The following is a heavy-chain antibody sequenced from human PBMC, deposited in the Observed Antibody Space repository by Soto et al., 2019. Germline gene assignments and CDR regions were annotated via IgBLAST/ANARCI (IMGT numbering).Heavy chain of an antibody. V-gene: IGHV1-24*01. CDR1: GYTLTELS. Sequence: ASVKVSCKVSGYTLTELSMHWVRQAPGKGLERMGGFDPEDGETIYAQKFQGRVTMTEDTSTDTAYMELSSLRSEDTAVYYCATMVVSRSPLQFDLWGRGTLVIVSS. CDR3: ATMVVSRSPLQFDL. J-gene: IGHJ2*01. CDR2: FDPEDGET. D-gene: IGHD2-8*02.